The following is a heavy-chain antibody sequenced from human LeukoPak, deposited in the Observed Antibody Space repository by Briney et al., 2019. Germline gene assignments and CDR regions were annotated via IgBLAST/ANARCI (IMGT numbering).Heavy chain of an antibody. Sequence: SETLSLTXTVSGGSIGSYYWSWIRQPPGKGLEWIGYIYYSGSTNDNPSLKSRVTISVDTSKNQFSLKLSSVTAADTAVYYCARGAGKGNWFDPWGQGTLVTVSS. J-gene: IGHJ5*02. D-gene: IGHD6-19*01. CDR1: GGSIGSYY. CDR2: IYYSGST. CDR3: ARGAGKGNWFDP. V-gene: IGHV4-59*01.